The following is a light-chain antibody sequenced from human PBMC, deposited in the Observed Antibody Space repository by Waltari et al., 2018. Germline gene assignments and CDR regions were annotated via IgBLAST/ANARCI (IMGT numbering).Light chain of an antibody. J-gene: IGLJ3*02. CDR2: KSN. CDR1: SGSLSTTSY. V-gene: IGLV8-61*01. CDR3: ALYMGSGIWV. Sequence: QTVVTQEPSLSVSPGGTVTLTCALSSGSLSTTSYATWYQQTPGHAPRTLVYKSNARASGVPDRFSGSSLGNTAALTITGAQADDESDYYCALYMGSGIWVFGGGTRLTVL.